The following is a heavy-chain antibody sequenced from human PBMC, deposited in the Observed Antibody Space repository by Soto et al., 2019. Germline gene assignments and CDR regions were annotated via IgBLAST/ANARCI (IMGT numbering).Heavy chain of an antibody. CDR3: ARDHQSIYCSSTSCPNYYYYYMDV. CDR2: INPNSGGT. J-gene: IGHJ6*03. CDR1: GYTFTRYY. Sequence: ASVKVSCKASGYTFTRYYMHWVRQAPGQGLEWMGWINPNSGGTNYAQKFQGWVTMTRDTSISTAYMELSRLRSDDTAVYYCARDHQSIYCSSTSCPNYYYYYMDVWGKGTTVTVSS. D-gene: IGHD2-2*01. V-gene: IGHV1-2*04.